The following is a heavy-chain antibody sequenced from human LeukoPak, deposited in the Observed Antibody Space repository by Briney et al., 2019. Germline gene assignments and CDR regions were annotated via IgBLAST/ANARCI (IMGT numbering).Heavy chain of an antibody. V-gene: IGHV3-7*04. Sequence: TXVGQAXXXXXXWVANIKQDGSKKSYVDSVKGRFTISRDNAKNSLYLQMNSLRAEDTAIYYCTRVGYIDEGIDYWGQGTLVTVSS. CDR3: TRVGYIDEGIDY. J-gene: IGHJ4*02. D-gene: IGHD5-24*01. CDR2: IKQDGSKK.